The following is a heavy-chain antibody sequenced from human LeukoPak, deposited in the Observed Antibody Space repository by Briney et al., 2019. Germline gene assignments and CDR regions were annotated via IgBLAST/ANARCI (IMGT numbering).Heavy chain of an antibody. D-gene: IGHD1-1*01. V-gene: IGHV3-23*01. J-gene: IGHJ4*02. CDR1: GFTFSSYG. CDR3: AKATGTLGN. Sequence: PGGSLRLSCAASGFTFSSYGMHWVRQAPGKGLEWVSTVSNIDDKTYYADSVKGRFTISRDNSKNTLYLHMNSLTAEDTAIYYCAKATGTLGNWGQGTLVTVSS. CDR2: VSNIDDKT.